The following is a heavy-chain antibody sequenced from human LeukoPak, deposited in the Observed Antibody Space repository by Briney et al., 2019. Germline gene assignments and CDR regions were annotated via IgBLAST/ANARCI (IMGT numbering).Heavy chain of an antibody. CDR3: AKGKRYPDY. CDR1: RFTFSGSW. J-gene: IGHJ4*02. CDR2: LNLDGSDK. D-gene: IGHD1-1*01. Sequence: PGGSLRLSCVVSRFTFSGSWMSWVRQAPGKGLGWVASLNLDGSDKYYVDSVKGRFTISRDNAKNSLYLQMDSLRVEDTAVYYCAKGKRYPDYWGQGTLVTVSS. V-gene: IGHV3-7*03.